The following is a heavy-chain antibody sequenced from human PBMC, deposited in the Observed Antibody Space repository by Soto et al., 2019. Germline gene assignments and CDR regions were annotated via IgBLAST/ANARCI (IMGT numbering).Heavy chain of an antibody. D-gene: IGHD2-2*01. Sequence: PSQTLSLTCVISGDSVSSNSAAWNWIRQSPSRGLEWLGRTYYRSKWYNDYAVSVKSRITINPDTSKNQFSLQLNSVTPEDTAVYYCAREMKGCSSTSCPGHYYYYYGMDIWGQGTTVTVSS. CDR3: AREMKGCSSTSCPGHYYYYYGMDI. V-gene: IGHV6-1*01. CDR2: TYYRSKWYN. J-gene: IGHJ6*02. CDR1: GDSVSSNSAA.